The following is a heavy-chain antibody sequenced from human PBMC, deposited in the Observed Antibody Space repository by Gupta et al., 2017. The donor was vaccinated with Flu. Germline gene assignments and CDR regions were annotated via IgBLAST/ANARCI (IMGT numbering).Heavy chain of an antibody. Sequence: EVQLMQSGGGFVQPGGSLRLSCEASGFTLSYYGMSWVRQAPGKGLEWVSTISISGIGTYHADSVKGRFTVSRADSKKTLYLQMNSLGVDDTAVYYCAKGLGQWEQWLAWDLWGQGTVVSVSS. CDR3: AKGLGQWEQWLAWDL. V-gene: IGHV3-23*01. D-gene: IGHD6-19*01. CDR2: ISISGIGT. J-gene: IGHJ5*02. CDR1: GFTLSYYG.